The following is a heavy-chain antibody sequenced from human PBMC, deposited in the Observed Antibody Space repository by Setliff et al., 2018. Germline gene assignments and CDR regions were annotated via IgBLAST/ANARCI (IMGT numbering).Heavy chain of an antibody. D-gene: IGHD7-27*01. CDR2: IDTSSTWI. CDR1: GFSFTTYT. V-gene: IGHV3-21*01. Sequence: PGGSLRLSCAASGFSFTTYTMNWIRQAPGQGLEWVSSIDTSSTWIYYADSVKDRLTISRDNAKNLVYLEMKNLRAEDTAVFYCARASAPSTGFDYWGQGILVTVSS. CDR3: ARASAPSTGFDY. J-gene: IGHJ4*02.